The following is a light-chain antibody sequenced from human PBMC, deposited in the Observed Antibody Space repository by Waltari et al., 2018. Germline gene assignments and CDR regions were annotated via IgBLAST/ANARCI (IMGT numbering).Light chain of an antibody. J-gene: IGLJ2*01. CDR1: HSNITAGDD. Sequence: QSESTTLPTLQAAVGRRVAINCSQSHSNITAGDDVHPYQQLPGSAPKLLIYGNNNPPSGVPDRFSGSNSGTAASLAITGLQSDDEADYYCQSYYNILRGGVFGGGTKLTVL. CDR3: QSYYNILRGGV. V-gene: IGLV1-40*01. CDR2: GNN.